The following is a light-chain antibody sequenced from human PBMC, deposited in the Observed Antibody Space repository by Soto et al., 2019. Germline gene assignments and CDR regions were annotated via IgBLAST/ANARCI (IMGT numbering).Light chain of an antibody. CDR1: QSINNW. Sequence: DIQVTQSPSTLSASVGDRVTITCRASQSINNWLAWYQQKPGKAPKLLIYDASSLESGVPSRFSGSGSGTEFILTISSLQPDDFATYYCQQYHTYSGTFGQGTKVDIK. J-gene: IGKJ1*01. CDR3: QQYHTYSGT. CDR2: DAS. V-gene: IGKV1-5*01.